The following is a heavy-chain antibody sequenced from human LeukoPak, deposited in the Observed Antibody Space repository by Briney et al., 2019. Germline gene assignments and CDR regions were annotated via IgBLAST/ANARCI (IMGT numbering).Heavy chain of an antibody. J-gene: IGHJ3*02. CDR3: ARDLGAITGTTHAFDI. V-gene: IGHV1-8*03. D-gene: IGHD1-7*01. CDR2: MNPNSGNT. Sequence: ASVKVSCKASGYTFTSYDINWVRQATGQGLEWMGWMNPNSGNTGYAQKFQGRVTITRNTSISTAYMELSSLRSEDTAVYYCARDLGAITGTTHAFDIWGQGTMVTVSS. CDR1: GYTFTSYD.